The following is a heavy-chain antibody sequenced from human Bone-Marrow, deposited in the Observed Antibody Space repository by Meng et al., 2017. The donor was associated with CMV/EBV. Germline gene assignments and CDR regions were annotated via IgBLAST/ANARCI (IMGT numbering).Heavy chain of an antibody. V-gene: IGHV3-30*04. CDR3: ARCVGAAPGGYDYYGMDV. Sequence: GGSLRLSCAASGFTFSSYAMHWVRQPRGKGLEWVAVISYDGSNKYYADSVKGRFTISSDKSKNTLYQQMNSLRAEDTAVYCCARCVGAAPGGYDYYGMDVWGQGTMVTVSS. D-gene: IGHD6-13*01. CDR2: ISYDGSNK. CDR1: GFTFSSYA. J-gene: IGHJ6*02.